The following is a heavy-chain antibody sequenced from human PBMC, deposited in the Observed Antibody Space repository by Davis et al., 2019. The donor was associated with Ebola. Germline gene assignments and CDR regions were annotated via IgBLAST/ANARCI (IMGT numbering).Heavy chain of an antibody. CDR3: ARDSESDYFEY. Sequence: GESLKISCAASGFTFSSYGMHWVRQAPGKGLEWVAVISYDGSNKYYADSVKGRFTISRDNSKNTLYLQMNSLRAEDTAVYYCARDSESDYFEYWGQGTLVTVSS. CDR1: GFTFSSYG. V-gene: IGHV3-30*03. CDR2: ISYDGSNK. J-gene: IGHJ4*02.